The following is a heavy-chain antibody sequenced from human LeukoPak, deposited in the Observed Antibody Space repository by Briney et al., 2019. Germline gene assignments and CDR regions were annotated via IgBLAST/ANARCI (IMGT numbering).Heavy chain of an antibody. Sequence: PGGSLRLSCAASGFTFSSYAMPWVRQAPGKGLEWVAVIWYDGSNKYYADSVKGRFTISRDNSKNTLYLQMNSLRAEDTAVYYCARYTYDSSGFSSWFDPWGQGTLVTVSS. V-gene: IGHV3-33*08. J-gene: IGHJ5*02. CDR3: ARYTYDSSGFSSWFDP. CDR2: IWYDGSNK. CDR1: GFTFSSYA. D-gene: IGHD3-22*01.